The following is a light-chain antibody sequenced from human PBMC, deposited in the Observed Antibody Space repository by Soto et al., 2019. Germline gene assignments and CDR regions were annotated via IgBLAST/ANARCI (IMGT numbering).Light chain of an antibody. CDR2: DAS. Sequence: ETVLTQSPATLSLSPGERATLSCRASQSISSYLAWYQQKPGQAPRLLIYDASNRATGIPTRFSGRGSGTDFTLTIRSLEPEDFAVYYCQQRSNWPPITFGQGTRLEI. CDR1: QSISSY. CDR3: QQRSNWPPIT. J-gene: IGKJ5*01. V-gene: IGKV3-11*01.